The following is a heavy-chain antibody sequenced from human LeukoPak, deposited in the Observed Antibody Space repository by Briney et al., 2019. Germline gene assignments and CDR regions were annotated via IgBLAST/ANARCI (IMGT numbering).Heavy chain of an antibody. Sequence: SETLSLTCAVYGGSFSGYYWSWIRQPPGKGLEWIGEINHSGSTNYNPSLKSRVTISVDTSKNQFSLKLSSVTAADTAVYYCASREWYGGSSARWGQGTLVTVSS. D-gene: IGHD1-26*01. J-gene: IGHJ4*02. CDR3: ASREWYGGSSAR. CDR2: INHSGST. CDR1: GGSFSGYY. V-gene: IGHV4-34*01.